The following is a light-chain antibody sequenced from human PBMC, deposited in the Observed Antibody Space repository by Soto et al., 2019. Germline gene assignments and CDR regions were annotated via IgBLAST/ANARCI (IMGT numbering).Light chain of an antibody. Sequence: EIVLTQSPGTLSLSPGERATLSCRASQSISTYLAWYQQKPGQAPRLLIYDASCRATGIPARFSGSGSGTDFTLTISSLEPEDFAVYYCQQRSSCPLTFGGGTKV. CDR3: QQRSSCPLT. V-gene: IGKV3-11*01. J-gene: IGKJ4*01. CDR1: QSISTY. CDR2: DAS.